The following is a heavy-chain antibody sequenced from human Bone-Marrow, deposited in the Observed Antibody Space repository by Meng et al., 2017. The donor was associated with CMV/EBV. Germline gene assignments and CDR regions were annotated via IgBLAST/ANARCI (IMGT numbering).Heavy chain of an antibody. J-gene: IGHJ6*02. Sequence: GESLKISCAASGFTFSSYGMHWVRQAPGKGLEWVAFIRYDGSNKYYADSVKGRFTISRDNSKNTLYLQMNSLRAEDTAVYYCARGSYDFWSGYYSVAWYYGMDVWGQGTTVTVSS. CDR1: GFTFSSYG. CDR2: IRYDGSNK. CDR3: ARGSYDFWSGYYSVAWYYGMDV. V-gene: IGHV3-30*02. D-gene: IGHD3-3*01.